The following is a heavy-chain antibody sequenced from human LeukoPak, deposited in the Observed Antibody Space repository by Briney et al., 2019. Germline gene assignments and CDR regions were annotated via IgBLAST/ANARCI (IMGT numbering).Heavy chain of an antibody. CDR1: GGTFSSYA. Sequence: GSSVKVSCKASGGTFSSYAISWVRQAPGQGLEWMGRIIPILGIANYAQKFQGRVTITADKSTSTAYMELSSLRSDDTAVYYCARWSRGYYYDSSGYPGVYWGQGTLVTVSS. CDR3: ARWSRGYYYDSSGYPGVY. V-gene: IGHV1-69*04. D-gene: IGHD3-22*01. CDR2: IIPILGIA. J-gene: IGHJ4*02.